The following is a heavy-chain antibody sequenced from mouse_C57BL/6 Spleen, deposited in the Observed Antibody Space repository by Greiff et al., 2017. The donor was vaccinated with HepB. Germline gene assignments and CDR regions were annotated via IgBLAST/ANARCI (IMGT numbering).Heavy chain of an antibody. D-gene: IGHD2-4*01. CDR2: ISDGGSYT. V-gene: IGHV5-4*01. J-gene: IGHJ2*01. CDR3: ARDDDYGFDY. CDR1: GFTFSSYA. Sequence: EVQLVESGGGLVKPGGSLKLSCAASGFTFSSYAMSWVRQTPEKRLEWVATISDGGSYTYYPDNVKGRFTISRDNAKNNLYLQMSHLKSEDTAMYYCARDDDYGFDYWGQGTTLTVSS.